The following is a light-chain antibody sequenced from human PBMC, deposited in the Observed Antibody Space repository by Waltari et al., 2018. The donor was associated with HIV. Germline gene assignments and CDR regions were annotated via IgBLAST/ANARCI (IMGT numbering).Light chain of an antibody. CDR2: DDN. J-gene: IGLJ3*02. V-gene: IGLV6-57*02. CDR3: QSFDGITAV. Sequence: NLMLTQPHSVSESPAKTVTISCTGSSGRIASNYVQWYQQRPGSAPTTVIFDDNQRSSGVPDRFSGSIDSSSNSASLTISRLKTEDEADYYCQSFDGITAVFGGGTKLTVL. CDR1: SGRIASNY.